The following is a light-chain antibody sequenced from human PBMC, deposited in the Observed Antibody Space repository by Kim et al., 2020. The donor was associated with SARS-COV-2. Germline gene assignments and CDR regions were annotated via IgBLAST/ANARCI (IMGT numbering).Light chain of an antibody. Sequence: APGKTARTTCGGNNIGSKSVHWYQQKPGQAPVLVIYYDSDRPSGIPERFSGSNSGNTDTLTISRVEAGDEADYYCQVWDSSSDHRVFGGGTQLTVL. CDR3: QVWDSSSDHRV. J-gene: IGLJ3*02. CDR2: YDS. CDR1: NIGSKS. V-gene: IGLV3-21*04.